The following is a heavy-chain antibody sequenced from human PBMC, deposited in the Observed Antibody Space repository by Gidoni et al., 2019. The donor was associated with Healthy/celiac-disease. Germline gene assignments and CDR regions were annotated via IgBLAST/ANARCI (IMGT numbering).Heavy chain of an antibody. CDR3: ARRGSWYYFDY. CDR2: ISSSSSYT. D-gene: IGHD6-13*01. J-gene: IGHJ4*02. CDR1: GFPFSDYY. Sequence: QVQLVESGGGLVKPGGSLRLSCAASGFPFSDYYMSWIRQAPGKGLEWVSYISSSSSYTNYADSVKGRFTISRDNDKNSLYLQMNSLRAEDTAVYYCARRGSWYYFDYWGQGTLVTVSS. V-gene: IGHV3-11*05.